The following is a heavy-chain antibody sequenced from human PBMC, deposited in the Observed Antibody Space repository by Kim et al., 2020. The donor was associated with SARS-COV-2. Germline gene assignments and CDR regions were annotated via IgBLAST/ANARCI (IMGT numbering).Heavy chain of an antibody. D-gene: IGHD6-19*01. V-gene: IGHV1-18*01. J-gene: IGHJ3*02. CDR2: NT. Sequence: NTNYAQKLQGRVTMTTDTSTSTAYMELRSLRSDDTSVYYCARDSSVAFDIWGQGTMVTVSS. CDR3: ARDSSVAFDI.